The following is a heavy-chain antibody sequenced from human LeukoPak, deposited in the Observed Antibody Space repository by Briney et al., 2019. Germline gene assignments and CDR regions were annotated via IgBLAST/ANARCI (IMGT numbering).Heavy chain of an antibody. V-gene: IGHV1-46*01. D-gene: IGHD3-10*01. CDR1: GYTLTRYF. CDR2: INPNGGST. CDR3: ARDSEDSPSNDRKWVGVRGPYDGMDV. J-gene: IGHJ6*02. Sequence: ASVTVSCKASGYTLTRYFIHWVRQAPGQGLEWMGIINPNGGSTSYPQKFQGRVTITRDTSTNTVYMELSSLKSEDTAVYYCARDSEDSPSNDRKWVGVRGPYDGMDVWGQGTTVTVSS.